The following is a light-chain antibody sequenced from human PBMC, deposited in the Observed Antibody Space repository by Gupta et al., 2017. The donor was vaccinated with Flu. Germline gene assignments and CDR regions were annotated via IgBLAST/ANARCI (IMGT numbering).Light chain of an antibody. CDR3: LHDNNYPLT. CDR2: NAS. Sequence: AIQMTQSPSSLSASVGDRVTITCRTSQDISNTLGWDLQEPGKAPKLLIYNASTLQSGVSSRFSGGGAGTDFILTNSSLQPEDSATYYCLHDNNYPLTLGGGTKVEIK. V-gene: IGKV1-6*01. J-gene: IGKJ4*01. CDR1: QDISNT.